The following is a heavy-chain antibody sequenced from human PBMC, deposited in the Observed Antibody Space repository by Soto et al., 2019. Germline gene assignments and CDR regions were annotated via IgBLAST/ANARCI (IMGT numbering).Heavy chain of an antibody. CDR2: INHSGST. CDR1: DGSFSAYY. V-gene: IGHV4-34*01. CDR3: ASGRWFHRMYDY. Sequence: QVQLQQWGAGLLKPSETLSLTCAVYDGSFSAYYWSWIRQPPGKGLEWIGEINHSGSTNYNPSLMSRXXIXVXXSKNQFSLKLSSVTAADTAVYYCASGRWFHRMYDYWGPGTLVTVSS. D-gene: IGHD3-10*01. J-gene: IGHJ4*02.